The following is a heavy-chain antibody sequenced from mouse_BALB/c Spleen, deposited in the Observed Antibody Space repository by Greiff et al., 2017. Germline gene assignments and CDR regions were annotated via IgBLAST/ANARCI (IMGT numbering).Heavy chain of an antibody. V-gene: IGHV3-1*02. D-gene: IGHD2-14*01. Sequence: EVQLQQSGPDLVKPSQSLSLTCTVTGYSITSGYSWHWIRQFPGNKLEWMGYIHYSGSTNYNPSLKSRISITRDTSKNQFFLQLNSVTTEDTATYDCARPGYDAWFAYWGQGTLVTVSA. CDR1: GYSITSGYS. CDR3: ARPGYDAWFAY. CDR2: IHYSGST. J-gene: IGHJ3*01.